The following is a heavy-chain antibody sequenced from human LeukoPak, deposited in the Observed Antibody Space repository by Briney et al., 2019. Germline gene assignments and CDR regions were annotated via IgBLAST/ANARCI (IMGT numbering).Heavy chain of an antibody. CDR1: GFTFSSYS. CDR2: ISSSSSYI. D-gene: IGHD2-15*01. Sequence: GGSLRLSCAASGFTFSSYSMNWVRQAPGKGLEWVSSISSSSSYIYYADSMKGRFTISRDNAKNSLYLQMNSLRAEDTAVYYCARGYCSGGSCYSVPLDYWGQGTLVTVSS. J-gene: IGHJ4*02. V-gene: IGHV3-21*01. CDR3: ARGYCSGGSCYSVPLDY.